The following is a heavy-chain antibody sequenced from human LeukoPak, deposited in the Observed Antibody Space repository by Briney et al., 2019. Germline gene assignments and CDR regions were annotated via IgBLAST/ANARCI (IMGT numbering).Heavy chain of an antibody. CDR3: ANAGPDYNSGSNYYYGMDV. V-gene: IGHV3-23*01. CDR1: GFIFSTYG. CDR2: ISGSGGTT. J-gene: IGHJ6*02. D-gene: IGHD6-19*01. Sequence: GGSLRLSCAASGFIFSTYGMRWVRQAPGKGLEWVSSISGSGGTTFYADSVKGRFTISRDNSKNTLYLQMNSLRAEDTAAYYCANAGPDYNSGSNYYYGMDVWGQGTTVTVSS.